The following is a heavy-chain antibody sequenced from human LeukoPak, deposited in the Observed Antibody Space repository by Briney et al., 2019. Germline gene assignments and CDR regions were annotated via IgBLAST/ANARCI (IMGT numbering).Heavy chain of an antibody. CDR3: ARDFSGSYDC. V-gene: IGHV1-2*02. CDR1: GYTFTGYY. CDR2: INPNSGGT. D-gene: IGHD1-26*01. Sequence: GASVKVSCKASGYTFTGYYMHWVRQAPVQGLEWMGWINPNSGGTNYAQKFQGRVTMTRDTSIRTVYMELSRLRSDDTAVYYCARDFSGSYDCWGQGTLVTVSS. J-gene: IGHJ4*02.